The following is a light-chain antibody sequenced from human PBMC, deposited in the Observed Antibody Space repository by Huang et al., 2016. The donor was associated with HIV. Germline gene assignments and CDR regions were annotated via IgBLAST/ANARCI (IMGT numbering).Light chain of an antibody. CDR2: DAS. CDR1: QSISSD. CDR3: QERSNWPPMFT. J-gene: IGKJ3*01. V-gene: IGKV3-11*01. Sequence: EHVLTLSIVTLSLSSGERATLSCRASQSISSDLGWYQQKPGQVPRLLIYDASNRATGTPTRFSGSGSGTDFTLTISSLEPEDFAVYYCQERSNWPPMFTFGPGTRVDIK.